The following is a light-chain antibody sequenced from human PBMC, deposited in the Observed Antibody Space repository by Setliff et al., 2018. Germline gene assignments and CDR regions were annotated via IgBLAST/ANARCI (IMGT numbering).Light chain of an antibody. Sequence: QSALAQPASVSGSPGQSITISCSGTSSDVGSYDLVSWYQQHPGKAPKLIIYGVSDRPSGVSSRFSGSKSGNTASLTISGLQTEDEAVYYCSSNTNSATLFVFGGGTKVTVL. J-gene: IGLJ2*01. CDR2: GVS. CDR3: SSNTNSATLFV. V-gene: IGLV2-14*03. CDR1: SSDVGSYDL.